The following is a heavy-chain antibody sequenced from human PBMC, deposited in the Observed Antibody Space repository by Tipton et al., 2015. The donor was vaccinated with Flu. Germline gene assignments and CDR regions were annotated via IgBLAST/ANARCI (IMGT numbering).Heavy chain of an antibody. CDR1: GFTFSDYW. V-gene: IGHV3-7*01. CDR3: ARDRNDILTGYYISDY. CDR2: IKQDGSEK. J-gene: IGHJ4*02. Sequence: SLRLSCAASGFTFSDYWMSWVRQAPGKGLEWVANIKQDGSEKYSVDSLKGRFTISRDNAKNSLYLQMNSLRAEDTALYYCARDRNDILTGYYISDYWGQGTLVTVSS. D-gene: IGHD3-9*01.